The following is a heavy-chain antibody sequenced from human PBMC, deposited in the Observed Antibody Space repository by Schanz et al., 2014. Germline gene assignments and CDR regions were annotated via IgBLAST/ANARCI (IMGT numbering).Heavy chain of an antibody. J-gene: IGHJ3*02. CDR2: ISASGGTT. D-gene: IGHD4-17*01. V-gene: IGHV3-23*01. CDR1: GFTFSAYA. Sequence: EVHLLDSGGGLVQPGGSLRLSCAASGFTFSAYAMTWVRQIPGKGLEWVSAISASGGTTYYADSVKGRFTISRDNAKNTLYLQMNTLRAEDTAVYYCARKMKLGVYGGKGHDSLDIWGQGTMXTVSS. CDR3: ARKMKLGVYGGKGHDSLDI.